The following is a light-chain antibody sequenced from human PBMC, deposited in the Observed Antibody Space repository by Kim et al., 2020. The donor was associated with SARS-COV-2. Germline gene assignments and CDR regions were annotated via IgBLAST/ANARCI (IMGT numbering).Light chain of an antibody. CDR2: GAF. J-gene: IGKJ3*01. V-gene: IGKV3-20*01. CDR1: QSVSSSY. CDR3: HHHGSSPPST. Sequence: EIVLTQSPGTLSLSPGERATLSCRASQSVSSSYLAWHQQKPGQAPRLLVYGAFSRATGIPDRFSGTGSGTDFTLTINTVEPEDFAVYYCHHHGSSPPSTFGPGTKVDIK.